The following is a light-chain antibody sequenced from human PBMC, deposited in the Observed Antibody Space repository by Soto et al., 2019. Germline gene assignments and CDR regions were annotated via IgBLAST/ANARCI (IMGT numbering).Light chain of an antibody. J-gene: IGLJ1*01. CDR1: SSDVGGYNY. V-gene: IGLV2-11*01. CDR2: DVT. Sequence: QSALTQPRSVSGSPGQSLTMSCTGTSSDVGGYNYVSWYQQYPGKVPKLMIYDVTKRPSGVPDRFSGSKSGNTASLTISGLQAEDEADYYCCSHAGSYTYVFGTGPKLTVL. CDR3: CSHAGSYTYV.